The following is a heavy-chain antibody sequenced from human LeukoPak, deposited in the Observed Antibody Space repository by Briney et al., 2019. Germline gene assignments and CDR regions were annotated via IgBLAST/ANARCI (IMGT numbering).Heavy chain of an antibody. CDR1: GGSISSYY. V-gene: IGHV4-4*07. CDR3: ARTSGAPRIAVANYGMDV. Sequence: SETLSLTCTVSGGSISSYYRSWIRQPAGKGLEWIGRIYTSGSTNYNPSLKSRVTMSVDTSKNQFSLKLSSVTAADTAVYYCARTSGAPRIAVANYGMDVWGQGTTVTVSS. J-gene: IGHJ6*02. CDR2: IYTSGST. D-gene: IGHD6-19*01.